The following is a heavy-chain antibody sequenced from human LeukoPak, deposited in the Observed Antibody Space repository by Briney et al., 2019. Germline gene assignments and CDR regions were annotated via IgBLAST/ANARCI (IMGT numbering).Heavy chain of an antibody. V-gene: IGHV1-69*04. Sequence: ASVKVSCKASGGTFSSYAISWVRQAPGQGLEWMGRIIPILGIANYAQKFQGRVTITADKSTSTAYMELSSLRSEDTAVYYCATPRDCSSTSCYTFGDYWGQGTLVTVSS. D-gene: IGHD2-2*02. CDR1: GGTFSSYA. CDR3: ATPRDCSSTSCYTFGDY. J-gene: IGHJ4*02. CDR2: IIPILGIA.